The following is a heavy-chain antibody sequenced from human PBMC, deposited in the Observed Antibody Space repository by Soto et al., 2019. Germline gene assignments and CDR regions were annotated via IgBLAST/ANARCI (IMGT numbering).Heavy chain of an antibody. CDR3: ERMDSSGYYYLGFDP. D-gene: IGHD3-22*01. Sequence: GASVKVSCKASGGTFSTYAISWVRQAPGQGFEWMGGIIPIFGTTNYAQKFQGRVTITADEPTSTAYMELSRLRSEDTAVYYCERMDSSGYYYLGFDPWGQGTLVTVSS. CDR1: GGTFSTYA. J-gene: IGHJ5*02. V-gene: IGHV1-69*13. CDR2: IIPIFGTT.